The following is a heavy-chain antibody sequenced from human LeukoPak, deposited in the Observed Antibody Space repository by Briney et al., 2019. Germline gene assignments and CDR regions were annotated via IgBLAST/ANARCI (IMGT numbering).Heavy chain of an antibody. CDR1: GGSISSYY. CDR2: IYYSGST. Sequence: SETLSLTCTVSGGSISSYYWSWIRQPPGKGLKWIGYIYYSGSTNYNPSLKSRVTISVDTSKNQFSLKLSSVTAADTAVYYCARAFLQETTYFDYWGQGTLVTVSS. J-gene: IGHJ4*02. CDR3: ARAFLQETTYFDY. D-gene: IGHD1-1*01. V-gene: IGHV4-59*12.